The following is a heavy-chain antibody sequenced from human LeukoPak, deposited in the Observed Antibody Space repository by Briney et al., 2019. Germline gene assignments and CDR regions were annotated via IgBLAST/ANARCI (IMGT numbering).Heavy chain of an antibody. D-gene: IGHD1-1*01. V-gene: IGHV4-61*09. Sequence: SETLSLTCTVSGGSISSSSYYWSWIRQPAGKGLESIGHISTSGSTNYNPSLKSRVTISVDTSKNQFSLKLSSVTAADTAVYYCARGYARFNYYYMDVWDKGTTVTVSS. CDR2: ISTSGST. J-gene: IGHJ6*03. CDR3: ARGYARFNYYYMDV. CDR1: GGSISSSSYY.